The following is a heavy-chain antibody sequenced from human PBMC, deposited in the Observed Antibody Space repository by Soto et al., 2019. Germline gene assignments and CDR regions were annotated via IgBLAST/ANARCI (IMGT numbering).Heavy chain of an antibody. CDR3: ATLKQAPNGIDY. V-gene: IGHV1-2*06. D-gene: IGHD2-8*01. Sequence: QVQLVQSGAEVKKPGASVKVSCKASGYTFTAYCLYWVRQAPGQGLEWVGRINPKTGDTNYAQKFQGRVTMTRDTSITTAYMEVSSLRSDDTALYLCATLKQAPNGIDYWGQATLVSVSS. CDR2: INPKTGDT. CDR1: GYTFTAYC. J-gene: IGHJ4*02.